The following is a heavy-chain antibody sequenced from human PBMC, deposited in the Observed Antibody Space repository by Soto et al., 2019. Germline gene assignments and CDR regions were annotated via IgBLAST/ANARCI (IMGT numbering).Heavy chain of an antibody. Sequence: QVQLVQSGSEVKKPGASVKVSCRASGYTFTNYGITWVRQAPGQELEWMGWISAYDGNTSYQQKFQGIVTMATDTSTSTAYMELRSLRSDDTAVYYCARDGIGGWFPKYYWGQGTLVTVSS. CDR1: GYTFTNYG. J-gene: IGHJ4*02. CDR3: ARDGIGGWFPKYY. V-gene: IGHV1-18*04. D-gene: IGHD2-15*01. CDR2: ISAYDGNT.